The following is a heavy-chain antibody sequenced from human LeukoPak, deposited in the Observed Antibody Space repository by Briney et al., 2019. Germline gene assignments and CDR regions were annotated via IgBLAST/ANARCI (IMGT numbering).Heavy chain of an antibody. CDR3: ARLRSRLGELSLRRYFDY. CDR1: GYNFTSYW. D-gene: IGHD3-16*02. CDR2: IYPGDSDT. V-gene: IGHV5-51*01. J-gene: IGHJ4*02. Sequence: GESLKISCKGSGYNFTSYWIGWVRQTPGKGLEWMGIIYPGDSDTRYSPSFQSQVTISADKSTSTAQLHWSSLKASDTAIYFCARLRSRLGELSLRRYFDYWGQGTLVTVSS.